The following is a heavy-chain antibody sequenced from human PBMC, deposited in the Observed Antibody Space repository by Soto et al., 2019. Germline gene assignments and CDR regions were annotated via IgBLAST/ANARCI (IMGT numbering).Heavy chain of an antibody. CDR1: GFIFSDYS. CDR3: ARDRTTVTNGYFDP. J-gene: IGHJ5*02. CDR2: ITSSSIYI. V-gene: IGHV3-21*01. Sequence: GGSLRLSCAASGFIFSDYSMNWVRQAPGKGLEWISSITSSSIYIYYADSVRDRFTISRDNPKNSLYLQMNSLRAEDTAVYYCARDRTTVTNGYFDPWGQGTLVTVSS. D-gene: IGHD4-17*01.